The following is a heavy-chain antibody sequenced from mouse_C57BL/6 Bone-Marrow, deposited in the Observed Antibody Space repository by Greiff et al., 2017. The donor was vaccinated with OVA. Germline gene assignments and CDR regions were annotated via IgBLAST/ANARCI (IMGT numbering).Heavy chain of an antibody. J-gene: IGHJ4*01. D-gene: IGHD2-3*01. CDR3: AKIYDGYFLYAMDY. Sequence: QVQLQQPGAELVKPGASVKMSCKASGYTFTSYWITWVKQRPGQGLEWIGDIYPGSGSTNYNEKFKSKATLTVDTSSSTAYMQLSSLTSDDSAVYYCAKIYDGYFLYAMDYWGQGTSVTVSS. CDR2: IYPGSGST. V-gene: IGHV1-55*01. CDR1: GYTFTSYW.